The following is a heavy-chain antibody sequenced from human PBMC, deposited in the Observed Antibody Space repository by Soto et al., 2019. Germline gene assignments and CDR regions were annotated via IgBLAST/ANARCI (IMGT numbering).Heavy chain of an antibody. Sequence: PSETLSLTCTVSGGSISSYYWNWIRQPPGKGLEWIGYIYYSGSTNYNPSLKSRVTISLDTSKNQFSLKLSSVTAADTAVYYCAREGGATDYWGQGILVTVSS. CDR1: GGSISSYY. CDR2: IYYSGST. D-gene: IGHD3-16*01. V-gene: IGHV4-59*01. J-gene: IGHJ4*02. CDR3: AREGGATDY.